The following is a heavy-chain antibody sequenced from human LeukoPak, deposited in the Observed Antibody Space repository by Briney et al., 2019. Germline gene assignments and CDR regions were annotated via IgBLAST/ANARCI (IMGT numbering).Heavy chain of an antibody. CDR2: INHSGST. V-gene: IGHV4-34*01. CDR3: ARVSRYSSSWYYTY. CDR1: GGSFSGYY. Sequence: PSETLSLTCAVYGGSFSGYYWSWIRQSPGKGLEWIGEINHSGSTNYNPSLKSRVTISVDTSKNQFSLKLSSVTAADTAVYYCARVSRYSSSWYYTYWGQGTLVTVSS. D-gene: IGHD6-13*01. J-gene: IGHJ4*02.